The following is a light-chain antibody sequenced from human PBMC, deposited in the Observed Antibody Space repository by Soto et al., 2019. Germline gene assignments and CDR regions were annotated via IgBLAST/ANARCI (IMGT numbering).Light chain of an antibody. V-gene: IGKV3-20*01. CDR1: QSVSSSY. CDR3: HQYGSSPT. CDR2: GAS. J-gene: IGKJ4*01. Sequence: EIGLTQSPGTLSLSPGERATLSCRASQSVSSSYLAWYQQKPGQAPRLLIYGASSRATGIPDRFSGSGSGTDFTLTISRLDPEDFAVYYCHQYGSSPTFGGGTKVEIK.